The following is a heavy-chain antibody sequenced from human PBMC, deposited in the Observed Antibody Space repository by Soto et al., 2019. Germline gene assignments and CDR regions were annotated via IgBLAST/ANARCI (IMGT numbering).Heavy chain of an antibody. CDR3: VSDRGYGHAAVPYS. CDR1: GFAFSSYG. J-gene: IGHJ4*02. V-gene: IGHV3-30*03. D-gene: IGHD5-18*01. CDR2: ISYDGSLQ. Sequence: QAQLVESGGGVVQPGRSLRLSCAASGFAFSSYGMHWVRQAPGTGLGWVAVISYDGSLQHYADSAKGRFTISSDNSKTMVLLQISSRRAEDTAVYYCVSDRGYGHAAVPYSWGQGTLVSVSS.